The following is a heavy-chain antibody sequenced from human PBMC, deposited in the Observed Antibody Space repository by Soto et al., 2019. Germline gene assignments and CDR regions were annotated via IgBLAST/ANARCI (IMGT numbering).Heavy chain of an antibody. CDR2: ISGSGGST. CDR1: GFTFSSYA. D-gene: IGHD2-2*01. V-gene: IGHV3-23*01. Sequence: EVQLLESGGGLVQPGGSLRLSCAASGFTFSSYAMSWVRQAPGKGLEWVSAISGSGGSTYYADSVKGRFTISGDNSKNTLYLQMNSLRAEDTAVYYCAKALLVVPSNMDVWGKGTTVTVSS. CDR3: AKALLVVPSNMDV. J-gene: IGHJ6*03.